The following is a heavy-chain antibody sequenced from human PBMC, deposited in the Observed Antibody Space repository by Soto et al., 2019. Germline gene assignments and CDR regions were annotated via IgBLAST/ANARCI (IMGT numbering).Heavy chain of an antibody. CDR2: VYNSRDT. J-gene: IGHJ4*02. Sequence: SETLSLTCTVSGGSISDHYWSWIRQPPGKGLEWIAYVYNSRDTKYNPSLKSRVTMSVDTSKNQFSLKLTSLTAADTAVYYCARTHAQGHFDFWGQGTLVTVSS. CDR1: GGSISDHY. CDR3: ARTHAQGHFDF. V-gene: IGHV4-59*11.